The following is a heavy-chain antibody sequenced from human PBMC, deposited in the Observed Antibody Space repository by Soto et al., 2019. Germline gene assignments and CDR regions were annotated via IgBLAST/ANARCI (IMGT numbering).Heavy chain of an antibody. Sequence: VPSGAVVKKPGSSVTGSCSASGYPVTAYYMHWVRQAPGRGLEWMGGINPATGAAKYTQTFQGRVTMTRSSSASIVFIELRGLTSEDPAVFYCATGEGVAVAGSAAFDLWGQWTLVTVSS. CDR1: GYPVTAYY. CDR2: INPATGAA. V-gene: IGHV1-2*02. D-gene: IGHD6-19*01. CDR3: ATGEGVAVAGSAAFDL. J-gene: IGHJ3*01.